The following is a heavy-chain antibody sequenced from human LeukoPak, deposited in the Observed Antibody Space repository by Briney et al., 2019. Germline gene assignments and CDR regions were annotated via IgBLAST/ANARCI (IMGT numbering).Heavy chain of an antibody. CDR2: IGGSGGNT. V-gene: IGHV3-23*01. CDR1: GFTFNKYA. Sequence: PGGSLRLSCAASGFTFNKYAMSWVRQAPEKGLEWVSGIGGSGGNTYYADSVKGRFTISRDNSKNTLNLQMNSLRAEDTAMYYCAKDKYIVGRAPTYWGQGTLVTVSS. D-gene: IGHD1-26*01. CDR3: AKDKYIVGRAPTY. J-gene: IGHJ4*02.